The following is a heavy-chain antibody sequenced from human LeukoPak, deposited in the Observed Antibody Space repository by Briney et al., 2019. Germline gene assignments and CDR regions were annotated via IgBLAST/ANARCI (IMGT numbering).Heavy chain of an antibody. CDR3: ARGVDTAVVTGGYNWFDP. D-gene: IGHD5-18*01. Sequence: GGSLRLSCAASGFTFSSYWMHWVRQAPGEGLVWVSRTNADGSSTDYADSVKGRFTISRDNAKNTLYLQMNSLRAEDTAVCYCARGVDTAVVTGGYNWFDPWGQGTLVAVSS. CDR1: GFTFSSYW. CDR2: TNADGSST. J-gene: IGHJ5*02. V-gene: IGHV3-74*01.